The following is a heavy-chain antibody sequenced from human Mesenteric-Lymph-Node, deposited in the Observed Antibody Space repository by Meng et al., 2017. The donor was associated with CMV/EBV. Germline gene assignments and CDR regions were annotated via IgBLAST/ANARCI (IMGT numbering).Heavy chain of an antibody. CDR3: ARVLTLQLWLPGEAFDS. J-gene: IGHJ3*02. D-gene: IGHD5-18*01. CDR2: IKEDGSAR. V-gene: IGHV3-7*01. CDR1: GFTFSSYA. Sequence: GESLKISCAASGFTFSSYAMSWVRQAPGKGLEWVASIKEDGSARYYVDSVKGRFTISRDNAKKSVYLQTDSLRAEDTALYYCARVLTLQLWLPGEAFDSWGQGTVVTVSS.